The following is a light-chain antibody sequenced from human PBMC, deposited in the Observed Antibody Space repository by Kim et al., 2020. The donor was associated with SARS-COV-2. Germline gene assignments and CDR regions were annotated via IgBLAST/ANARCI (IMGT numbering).Light chain of an antibody. CDR2: DAA. CDR1: HNVDIS. CDR3: QQRGNWPPALS. J-gene: IGKJ4*01. V-gene: IGKV3-11*01. Sequence: PGEAPPPACRASHNVDISLAWYQQTPGRAPRLLIYDAAIRAAGIPDRFRASGSETDFTLSSGSLAPKDFAVYYCQQRGNWPPALSFGGGTKVDIK.